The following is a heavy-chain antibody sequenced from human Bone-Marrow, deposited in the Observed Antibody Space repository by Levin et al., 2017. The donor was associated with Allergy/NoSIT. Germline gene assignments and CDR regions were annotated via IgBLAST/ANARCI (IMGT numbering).Heavy chain of an antibody. CDR2: ISGSGGST. CDR1: GFTFSSYA. D-gene: IGHD1-26*01. Sequence: SGGSLRLSCAASGFTFSSYAMSWVRQAPGKGLEWVSAISGSGGSTYYADSVKGRFSISRDNSKNTLYLQMNSLRAEDTAVYYCARTESRHSGNYGVWWYWGHGTLVTVSS. CDR3: ARTESRHSGNYGVWWY. V-gene: IGHV3-23*01. J-gene: IGHJ4*01.